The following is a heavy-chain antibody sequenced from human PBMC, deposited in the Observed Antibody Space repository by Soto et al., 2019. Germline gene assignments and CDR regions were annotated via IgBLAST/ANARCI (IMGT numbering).Heavy chain of an antibody. CDR1: GFAFSGFE. Sequence: EEQLVESGGGLVQPGGSLRLSCAASGFAFSGFEMNWVRQAPGKGLEWVSYISSGASNMYYADSVKGRFTISRDNAQSSLHLLMNSLRVEDTAVYYCARDPNYDFWSGYRNKEGTYGMDVWGQGTTVTVSS. CDR3: ARDPNYDFWSGYRNKEGTYGMDV. CDR2: ISSGASNM. D-gene: IGHD3-3*01. V-gene: IGHV3-48*03. J-gene: IGHJ6*02.